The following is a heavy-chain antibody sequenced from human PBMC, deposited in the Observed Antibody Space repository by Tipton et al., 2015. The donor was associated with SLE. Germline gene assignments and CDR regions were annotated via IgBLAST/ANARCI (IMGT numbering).Heavy chain of an antibody. CDR1: GGSISSDNW. Sequence: TLSLTCVVSGGSISSDNWWSWVRQPPGKGLEWIGEIYHTGSTKYNPSLKSRVTMSVDKSRNQFSLKLSSVTAADTAVYYCARAPGLDRDYYYYYYMDVWGKGTTVTVSS. D-gene: IGHD3/OR15-3a*01. V-gene: IGHV4-4*02. J-gene: IGHJ6*03. CDR2: IYHTGST. CDR3: ARAPGLDRDYYYYYYMDV.